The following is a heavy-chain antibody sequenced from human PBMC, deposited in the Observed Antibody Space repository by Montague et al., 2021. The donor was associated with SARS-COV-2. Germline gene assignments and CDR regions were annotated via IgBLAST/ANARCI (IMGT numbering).Heavy chain of an antibody. D-gene: IGHD3-22*01. J-gene: IGHJ5*02. Sequence: SETLSLTCAVYGGSVSDYYWSWIRQPPGKGPEWIGEINHSGSTNXNPSLKSRVTTSVDTSKNQFSLKLTSATAADTAVYYCARGPRITMIVVVITDIWFDPWGQGALVTVSS. CDR1: GGSVSDYY. V-gene: IGHV4-34*01. CDR3: ARGPRITMIVVVITDIWFDP. CDR2: INHSGST.